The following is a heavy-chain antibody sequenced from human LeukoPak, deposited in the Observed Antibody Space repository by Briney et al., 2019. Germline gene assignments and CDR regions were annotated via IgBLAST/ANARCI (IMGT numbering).Heavy chain of an antibody. V-gene: IGHV1-69*05. D-gene: IGHD4-17*01. J-gene: IGHJ4*02. CDR2: IIPIFGTA. CDR1: GGTFSSYA. Sequence: GASVKVSCKASGGTFSSYAISWVRQAPGQGLEWMGGIIPIFGTANYAQKFQGRVTITTDESTSTAYMELSSLRSEDTAVYYCARNTYGDYVSRYFDYWGQGTLVTVSS. CDR3: ARNTYGDYVSRYFDY.